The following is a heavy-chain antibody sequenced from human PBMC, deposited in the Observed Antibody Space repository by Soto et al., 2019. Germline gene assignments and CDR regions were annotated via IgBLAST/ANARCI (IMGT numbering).Heavy chain of an antibody. D-gene: IGHD2-2*01. CDR2: ISSSSSYI. CDR3: ARPYCSSTSCHWFDP. V-gene: IGHV3-21*01. CDR1: GFTFSSYS. Sequence: EVQLVESGGGLVKPGGSLRLSCAASGFTFSSYSMNWVRQAPGKGLEWVSSISSSSSYIYYADSVKGRFTISRDNAKNSLYLQMNSLRAEDTAVYYCARPYCSSTSCHWFDPWGQGTLVTVSS. J-gene: IGHJ5*02.